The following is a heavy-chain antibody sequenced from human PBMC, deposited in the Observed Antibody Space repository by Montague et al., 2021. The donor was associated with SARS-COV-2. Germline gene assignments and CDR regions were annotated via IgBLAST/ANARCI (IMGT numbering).Heavy chain of an antibody. Sequence: QSGAEVKKPGESLRISCQGSGYRFTNSWITWVRQMAGKGLEWIGRIDPTDSYSDYSPSFRGHVTFSVDKSNTTAYLQWSSLKASDTAMYYCARHAESSTMAVVQEYYYDSWGQGTLVIVSS. V-gene: IGHV5-10-1*01. CDR2: IDPTDSYS. D-gene: IGHD5/OR15-5a*01. CDR3: ARHAESSTMAVVQEYYYDS. CDR1: GYRFTNSW. J-gene: IGHJ4*02.